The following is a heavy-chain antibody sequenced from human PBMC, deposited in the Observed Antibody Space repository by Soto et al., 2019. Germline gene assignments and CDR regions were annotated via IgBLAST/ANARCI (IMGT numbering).Heavy chain of an antibody. D-gene: IGHD3-10*01. J-gene: IGHJ4*02. CDR1: GGSISSYY. Sequence: SSETLSLTCTFSGGSISSYYWTWIRQPPEKGLEWIGFIYNSGSTHYNPSLRSRVTISVDTSKNQFSLKLRSVTVADTAVYYCASMGYHYGSGSYPLDYWGQGTLVTVSS. V-gene: IGHV4-59*08. CDR2: IYNSGST. CDR3: ASMGYHYGSGSYPLDY.